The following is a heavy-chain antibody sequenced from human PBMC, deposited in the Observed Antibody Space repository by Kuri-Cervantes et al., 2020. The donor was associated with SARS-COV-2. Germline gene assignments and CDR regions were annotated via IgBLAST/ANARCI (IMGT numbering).Heavy chain of an antibody. D-gene: IGHD3-22*01. CDR1: GFTFSSYA. Sequence: GESLKISCAASGFTFSSYAMSWVRQAPGKGLEWVSTISGDSGITYSADSVKGRFTISRDSSKKTVHLQMNRLRPEDTAVYFCARRYYDSSGYWEYFDYWGQGTLVTVSS. J-gene: IGHJ4*02. V-gene: IGHV3-23*01. CDR3: ARRYYDSSGYWEYFDY. CDR2: ISGDSGIT.